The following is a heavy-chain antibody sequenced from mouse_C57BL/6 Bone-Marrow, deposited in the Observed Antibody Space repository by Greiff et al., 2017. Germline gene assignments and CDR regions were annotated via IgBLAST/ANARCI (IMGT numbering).Heavy chain of an antibody. CDR1: GFNIKDDY. D-gene: IGHD2-1*01. Sequence: EVKLMESGAELVRPGASVKLSCTASGFNIKDDYMHWVKQRPEQGLEWIGWIDPENGDTEYASKFQGKATITADPSSNTDYLQLSSLTSEDTAVYYCTTNGNSVAYWGQGTLVTVSA. J-gene: IGHJ3*01. CDR3: TTNGNSVAY. CDR2: IDPENGDT. V-gene: IGHV14-4*01.